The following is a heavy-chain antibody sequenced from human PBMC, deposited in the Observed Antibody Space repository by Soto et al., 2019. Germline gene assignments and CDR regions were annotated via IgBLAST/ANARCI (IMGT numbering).Heavy chain of an antibody. V-gene: IGHV3-72*01. CDR3: TVWGWGNDFGAA. Sequence: EVQLVESGGGLVQPGGSLRLSCAASGFTFSNYYMDWVRQAPGKGLEWVGRSKNKADSYITEYAASVKGRFSISRDASKNSLYLKMNSLKNEDTAVYYCTVWGWGNDFGAAWGQGILVTVSS. CDR1: GFTFSNYY. D-gene: IGHD3-16*01. J-gene: IGHJ4*02. CDR2: SKNKADSYIT.